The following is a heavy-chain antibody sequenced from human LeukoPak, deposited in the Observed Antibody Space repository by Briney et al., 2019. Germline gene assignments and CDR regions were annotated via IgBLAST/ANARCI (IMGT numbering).Heavy chain of an antibody. V-gene: IGHV3-23*01. Sequence: GGSLRLSCAASGFTFSSYAMSWVRQAPGKGLEWVSAISGSGGSTYYADSVKGRFTISRDNSKNTLYLQMNSLRAEDTAVYYCAKDRTRGEYSGSYLGFDYWGQGTLVIVSS. CDR3: AKDRTRGEYSGSYLGFDY. CDR1: GFTFSSYA. CDR2: ISGSGGST. D-gene: IGHD1-26*01. J-gene: IGHJ4*02.